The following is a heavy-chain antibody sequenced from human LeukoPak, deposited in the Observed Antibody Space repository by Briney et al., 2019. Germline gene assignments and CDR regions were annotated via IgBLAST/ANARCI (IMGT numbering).Heavy chain of an antibody. CDR1: GYTLTELS. CDR3: ATSEDIVVVPAAFDY. D-gene: IGHD2-2*01. V-gene: IGHV1-24*01. J-gene: IGHJ4*02. CDR2: FDPEDGET. Sequence: ASVKVSCKVSGYTLTELSMHWVRQAPGKGLEWMGGFDPEDGETIYAQKFQGRVTMTEDTSTDTAYMELSSLRSEDTAMYYCATSEDIVVVPAAFDYWGQGTLVTVSS.